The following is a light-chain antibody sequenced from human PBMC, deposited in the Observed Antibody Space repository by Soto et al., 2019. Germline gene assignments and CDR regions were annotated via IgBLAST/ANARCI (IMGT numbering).Light chain of an antibody. V-gene: IGLV8-61*01. Sequence: QTVVTQEPSFSVSPGGTVTLTCGLNSGSVSTGHHPSWYQQTPGQAPRTLIYSTNTRSSGVPNRFSGSILGNKAALTIAGAPADDESDSYSVIYMGGGIAVFGTGTKVTVL. J-gene: IGLJ1*01. CDR1: SGSVSTGHH. CDR3: VIYMGGGIAV. CDR2: STN.